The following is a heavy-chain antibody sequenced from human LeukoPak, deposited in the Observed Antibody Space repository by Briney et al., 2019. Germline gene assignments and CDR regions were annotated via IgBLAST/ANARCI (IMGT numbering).Heavy chain of an antibody. CDR1: GFTFSTYA. D-gene: IGHD2-15*01. CDR3: AKGSVSVVPLYDP. CDR2: ISGGGGVT. Sequence: GGSLRLSCAASGFTFSTYAMSWVRQAPGKGLEWVSGISGGGGVTYYADSVKGRFTISRDNSKHTLYLQMNSLRAEDTAVYYCAKGSVSVVPLYDPWGQGTRVTVSS. J-gene: IGHJ5*02. V-gene: IGHV3-23*01.